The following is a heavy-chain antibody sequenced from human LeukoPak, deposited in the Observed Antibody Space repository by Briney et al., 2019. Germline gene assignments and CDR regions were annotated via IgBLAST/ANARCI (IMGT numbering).Heavy chain of an antibody. V-gene: IGHV4-59*01. CDR2: IYYSGST. D-gene: IGHD6-19*01. CDR1: GGSISSYY. Sequence: SETLSLTCTVSGGSISSYYWSWIRQPPGKGLEWIGYIYYSGSTNYNPSLKSRVTISVDTSKNQFSLKLSSVTAADAAVYYCARSSGWGPNDYWGQGTLVTVSS. J-gene: IGHJ4*02. CDR3: ARSSGWGPNDY.